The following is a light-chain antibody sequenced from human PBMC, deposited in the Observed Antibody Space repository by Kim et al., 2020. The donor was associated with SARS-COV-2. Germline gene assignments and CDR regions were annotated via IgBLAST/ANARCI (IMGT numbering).Light chain of an antibody. CDR2: GRN. V-gene: IGLV3-19*01. CDR1: SLRSYY. J-gene: IGLJ2*01. CDR3: QSRNSGGNVV. Sequence: SSELTLDPAVSVALGQTVRITCQGDSLRSYYATWYQQKPRQAPVLVIYGRNNRPSGIPDRFSGSTSGNTASLTISGAQAEDEADFYCQSRNSGGNVVFGGGNQLTVL.